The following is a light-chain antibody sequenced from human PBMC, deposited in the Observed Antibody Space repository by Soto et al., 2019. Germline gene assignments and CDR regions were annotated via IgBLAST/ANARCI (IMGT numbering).Light chain of an antibody. CDR1: SSDIGGYNY. CDR2: EVS. CDR3: SSYTSSSTPYV. V-gene: IGLV2-14*01. Sequence: QSVLTQPASVSGSPGQSITISCTGTSSDIGGYNYVSWYQQHPGKAPKLMIYEVSNRPSGVSNRFSGSKSGNTASLTISGLQGEDEADYNCSSYTSSSTPYVFGTGTKVTVL. J-gene: IGLJ1*01.